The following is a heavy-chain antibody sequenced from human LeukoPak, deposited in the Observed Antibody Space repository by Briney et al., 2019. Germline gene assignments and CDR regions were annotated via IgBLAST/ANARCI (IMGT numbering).Heavy chain of an antibody. CDR1: GYTLTELS. Sequence: ASVKVSCKVSGYTLTELSMHWVRQAPGKGLEWMGGFDPEDGETSYAQKFQGRVTMTRDTSTSTVYMELSSLRSEDTAVYYCARAQAWDSSDPNWFDPWGQGTLVTVSS. J-gene: IGHJ5*02. D-gene: IGHD6-19*01. V-gene: IGHV1-24*01. CDR3: ARAQAWDSSDPNWFDP. CDR2: FDPEDGET.